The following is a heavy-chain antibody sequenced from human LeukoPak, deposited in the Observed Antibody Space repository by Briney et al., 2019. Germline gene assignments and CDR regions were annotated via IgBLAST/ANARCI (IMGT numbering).Heavy chain of an antibody. CDR2: ISYDGSNK. V-gene: IGHV3-30*18. D-gene: IGHD5-24*01. CDR1: GFTFSSYG. J-gene: IGHJ4*02. CDR3: AKGSFGLQIDY. Sequence: GRSLRLSCAASGFTFSSYGMHWVRQAPGKGLEWVAVISYDGSNKYYADSVKGRFTISRDNSKNTLYLQMNSLRAEDTAVYYCAKGSFGLQIDYWGQGTLVIVSS.